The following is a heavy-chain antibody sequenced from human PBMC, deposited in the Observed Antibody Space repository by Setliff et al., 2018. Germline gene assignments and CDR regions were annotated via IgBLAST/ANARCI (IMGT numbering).Heavy chain of an antibody. CDR1: GYSISSGYY. Sequence: SETLSLTCAVSGYSISSGYYWGWIRQPPGKGLEWIGSIYTSGSTNYNPSLKSRVTISVDTSKNQFSLRLSSVTAADTAVYYCARGPSNYDLLTGCDCWGQGTLVTVSS. CDR3: ARGPSNYDLLTGCDC. J-gene: IGHJ4*02. D-gene: IGHD3-9*01. V-gene: IGHV4-38-2*01. CDR2: IYTSGST.